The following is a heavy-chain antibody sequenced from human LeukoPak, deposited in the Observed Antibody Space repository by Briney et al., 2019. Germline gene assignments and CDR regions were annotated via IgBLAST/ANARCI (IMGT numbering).Heavy chain of an antibody. D-gene: IGHD2-15*01. CDR3: ARGGGSYKKGPANAFDI. CDR2: IYSGGST. Sequence: PGGSLRLSCAASGFTVSSNYMSWVRQAPGKGLEWVSVIYSGGSTYYADSVKGRFTISRDNSKNTLYLQMNSLRAEDTAVYYCARGGGSYKKGPANAFDIWGQGTMVTVSS. V-gene: IGHV3-66*01. J-gene: IGHJ3*02. CDR1: GFTVSSNY.